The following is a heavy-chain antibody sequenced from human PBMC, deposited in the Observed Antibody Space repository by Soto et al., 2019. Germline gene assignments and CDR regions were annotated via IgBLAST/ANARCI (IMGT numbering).Heavy chain of an antibody. CDR3: ARGYQLPTRFDY. CDR2: IYYSGST. J-gene: IGHJ4*02. V-gene: IGHV4-59*01. D-gene: IGHD2-2*01. CDR1: GGSISSYY. Sequence: SETLSLTCTVSGGSISSYYWSWIRQPPGKGLEWIGYIYYSGSTNYNPSLKSRVTISVDTSKNQFSLKLSSVTAADTAVYYCARGYQLPTRFDYWYQGTLVTVSS.